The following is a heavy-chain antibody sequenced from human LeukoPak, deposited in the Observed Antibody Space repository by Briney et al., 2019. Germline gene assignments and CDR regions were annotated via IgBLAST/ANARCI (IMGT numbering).Heavy chain of an antibody. CDR2: IIPIFGTA. CDR1: GGTFSIYD. J-gene: IGHJ6*03. D-gene: IGHD1-14*01. V-gene: IGHV1-69*05. CDR3: ARAVAPLPYYYYYMVV. Sequence: SVKVSCKASGGTFSIYDISWVRQPPGQGLEWMGVIIPIFGTANYAQTLQGRVTITTAESTSTATMELNSLRSRDKAVYYCARAVAPLPYYYYYMVVWGKGPRVTVSS.